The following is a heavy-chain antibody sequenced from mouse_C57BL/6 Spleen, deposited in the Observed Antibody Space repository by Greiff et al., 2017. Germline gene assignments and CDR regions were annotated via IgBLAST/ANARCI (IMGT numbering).Heavy chain of an antibody. J-gene: IGHJ3*01. CDR3: ATKSAWFAY. CDR1: GFSFTSYG. CDR2: IWSGGST. Sequence: QVQLKQSGPGLVQPSQSLSITCTVSGFSFTSYGVHWVRQSPGKGLEWLGVIWSGGSTDYNAAFISRLSISKDNSKSQVFFKMNSLQADDTAIYYCATKSAWFAYWGQGTLVTVSA. V-gene: IGHV2-2*01.